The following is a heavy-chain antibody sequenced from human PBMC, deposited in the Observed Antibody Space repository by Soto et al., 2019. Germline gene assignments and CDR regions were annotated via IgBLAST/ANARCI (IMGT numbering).Heavy chain of an antibody. D-gene: IGHD4-17*01. CDR2: LTPSGGET. Sequence: HPGGSLRLSCEASGFTFGTYAMSWVRQAPGKGLEWVSALTPSGGETFYADSVKGRFTISRDNSMNALYLQMNSLRIEDTAVYYCAHPRGYGVFDAYDIWGQGTMVTVS. CDR3: AHPRGYGVFDAYDI. V-gene: IGHV3-23*01. J-gene: IGHJ3*02. CDR1: GFTFGTYA.